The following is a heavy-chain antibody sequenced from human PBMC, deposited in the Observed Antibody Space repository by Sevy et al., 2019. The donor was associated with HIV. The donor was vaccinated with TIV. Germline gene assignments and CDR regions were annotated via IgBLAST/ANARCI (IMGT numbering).Heavy chain of an antibody. CDR1: GYTLTEVS. CDR2: FDPEDGET. CDR3: ATAREYYSDSSGYLDY. Sequence: ASVKVSCKVSGYTLTEVSMHWVRHCPGKGLEWMGRFDPEDGETIHAPKIQGRITMTEETSTDPAYMELRSLRSEDTAVYHCATAREYYSDSSGYLDYWGQGTLVTVSS. J-gene: IGHJ4*02. V-gene: IGHV1-24*01. D-gene: IGHD3-22*01.